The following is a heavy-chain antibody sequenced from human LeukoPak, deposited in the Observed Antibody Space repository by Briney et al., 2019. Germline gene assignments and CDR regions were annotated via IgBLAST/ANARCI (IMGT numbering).Heavy chain of an antibody. J-gene: IGHJ4*02. CDR1: GGSFSDYY. D-gene: IGHD2-2*01. Sequence: PSETLSLTCAVYGGSFSDYYWSWIRQPPGKGLEWIGYIYYSGSTNYNPSLKSRVTISVDTSKNQFSLKLSSVTAADTAVYYCARGYEGYDYWGQGTLVTVSS. V-gene: IGHV4-59*01. CDR3: ARGYEGYDY. CDR2: IYYSGST.